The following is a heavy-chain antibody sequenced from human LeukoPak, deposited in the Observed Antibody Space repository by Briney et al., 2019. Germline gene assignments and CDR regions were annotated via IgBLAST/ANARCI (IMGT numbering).Heavy chain of an antibody. J-gene: IGHJ4*02. Sequence: SETLSLTCTVSGGSINSSSYYWGWIRQPPGKGLEWIGSIFYSGNTYDNPSLKSRVTISVDTSKNQFSLKLSSVTAADTAVYYCARVKAVAGPGFDYWGQGTLVTVSS. V-gene: IGHV4-39*07. D-gene: IGHD6-19*01. CDR3: ARVKAVAGPGFDY. CDR2: IFYSGNT. CDR1: GGSINSSSYY.